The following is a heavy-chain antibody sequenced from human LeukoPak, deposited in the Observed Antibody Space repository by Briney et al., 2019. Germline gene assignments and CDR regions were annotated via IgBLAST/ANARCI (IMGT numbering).Heavy chain of an antibody. Sequence: SETLSLTCTVSGGSISSYYWSWIRQPAGKGLEWIGRIYTSGSTNYNPSLKSRVTMSVDTSKNQFSLKLSSVTAADTAVYYCARGQRRIYYYYYYMDVWGKGTTVTVSS. CDR1: GGSISSYY. D-gene: IGHD2/OR15-2a*01. CDR2: IYTSGST. J-gene: IGHJ6*03. V-gene: IGHV4-4*07. CDR3: ARGQRRIYYYYYYMDV.